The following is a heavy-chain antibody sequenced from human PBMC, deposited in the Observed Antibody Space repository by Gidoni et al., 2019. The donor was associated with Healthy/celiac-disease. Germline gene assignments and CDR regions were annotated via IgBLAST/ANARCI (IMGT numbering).Heavy chain of an antibody. CDR2: IYHSGST. CDR1: GGSIRSSNW. CDR3: ARWDCGGDCSPFFVD. Sequence: QVQLQESGPGLVKPSGTLSRTCAVPGGSIRSSNWWSWVRQPPGKGLEWIGEIYHSGSTNYNPSLKSRVTISVDKSKNQFSLKLSSVTAADTAVYYCARWDCGGDCSPFFVDWGQGTLVTVSS. D-gene: IGHD2-21*02. V-gene: IGHV4-4*02. J-gene: IGHJ4*02.